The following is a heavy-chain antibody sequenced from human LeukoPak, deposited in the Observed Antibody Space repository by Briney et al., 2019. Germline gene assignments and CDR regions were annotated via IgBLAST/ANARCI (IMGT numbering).Heavy chain of an antibody. CDR2: ITSKADGGTR. CDR1: GFSFSNAW. D-gene: IGHD3-22*01. Sequence: GGSLRLSCTASGFSFSNAWVSWVRQAPRKALEWVGRITSKADGGTRDYAAPVKGRFTISRDDSKNTLYLQMNSLKTEDTAVYYCTTPERYYYDTSDFYGSPYWGQGTLVTVSS. J-gene: IGHJ4*02. CDR3: TTPERYYYDTSDFYGSPY. V-gene: IGHV3-15*01.